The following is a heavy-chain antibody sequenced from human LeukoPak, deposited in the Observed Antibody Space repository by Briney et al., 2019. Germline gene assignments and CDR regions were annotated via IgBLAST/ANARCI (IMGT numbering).Heavy chain of an antibody. CDR3: ARRITISGLGYYMDV. D-gene: IGHD3-3*01. V-gene: IGHV3-48*01. CDR2: NSNSGHTK. J-gene: IGHJ6*04. Sequence: GGSLRLSCAASGFSFSTYSMNWVRQAPGKGLEWISYNSNSGHTKYYAESVKGRFTISRGNAWNSLYLQMNSLRGEDTAVYYCARRITISGLGYYMDVWGKGTTVIVSS. CDR1: GFSFSTYS.